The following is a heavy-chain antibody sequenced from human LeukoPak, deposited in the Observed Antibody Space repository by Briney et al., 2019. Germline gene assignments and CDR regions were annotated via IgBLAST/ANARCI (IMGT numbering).Heavy chain of an antibody. CDR2: ISSNGGST. D-gene: IGHD2-15*01. V-gene: IGHV3-64*01. Sequence: GGSLRLSCAASGFTFSSYAMHWVRQAPGKGLEYVSAISSNGGSTYYANSVKGRFTISRDNSKNTLYLQMGSLRAEDMAVYYCARGGVVVARSTDYGGQGTLVTVSS. CDR3: ARGGVVVARSTDY. CDR1: GFTFSSYA. J-gene: IGHJ4*02.